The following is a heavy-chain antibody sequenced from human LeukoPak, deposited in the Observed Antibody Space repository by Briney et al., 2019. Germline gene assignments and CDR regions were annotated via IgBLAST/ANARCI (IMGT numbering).Heavy chain of an antibody. CDR2: IYSGGPT. D-gene: IGHD3-9*01. V-gene: IGHV3-53*01. Sequence: PGGSLRLSCAASGFTVSSSYMSWVRQAPGKGLEWVSVIYSGGPTYYADSVKGRFTISRDNAKNTLYMQMNSLRADDTAVYYCAREAYYDILTGFQAPLNWFDPWGQGTLVTVSS. CDR3: AREAYYDILTGFQAPLNWFDP. CDR1: GFTVSSSY. J-gene: IGHJ5*02.